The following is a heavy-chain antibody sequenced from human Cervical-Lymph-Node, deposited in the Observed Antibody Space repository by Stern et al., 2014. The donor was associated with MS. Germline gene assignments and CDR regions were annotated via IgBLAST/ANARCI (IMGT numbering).Heavy chain of an antibody. CDR2: IIPIFGTA. Sequence: QVQLLQSGAEVKKPGSSVKVSCKASGGTFSTYGISWVRQAPGQGLEWMGGIIPIFGTANYAQKFQGRVTITADESTNTAYMELSSLRSEDTAVYYCAREFNYDSSGYYFSYWGQGTLVTVSS. V-gene: IGHV1-69*01. CDR1: GGTFSTYG. CDR3: AREFNYDSSGYYFSY. J-gene: IGHJ4*02. D-gene: IGHD3-22*01.